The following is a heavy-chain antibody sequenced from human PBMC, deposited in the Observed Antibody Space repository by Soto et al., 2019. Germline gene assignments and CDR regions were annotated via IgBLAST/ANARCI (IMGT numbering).Heavy chain of an antibody. D-gene: IGHD2-15*01. J-gene: IGHJ6*02. CDR1: GFTFSSYS. CDR3: ANPLPRVLPYGMDV. Sequence: PGGSLRLSCAASGFTFSSYSMNWVRQAPGKGLEWVSYISSSSSTTYYADSVKGRFTISRDNSKNSLYLQMNSLRAEDTAVYYCANPLPRVLPYGMDVWGQGTTVTVSS. V-gene: IGHV3-48*01. CDR2: ISSSSSTT.